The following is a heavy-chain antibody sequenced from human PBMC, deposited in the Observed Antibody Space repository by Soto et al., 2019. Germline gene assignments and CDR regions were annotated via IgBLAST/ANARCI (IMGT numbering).Heavy chain of an antibody. CDR1: GFTFSIYI. CDR3: ARDRMAAAVTNWFDP. Sequence: WGSRRLSCAASGFTFSIYIMHLFRQAPGKGLEWVAVIWYDGSNKYYADSGKGRFTISRDNSKNTLYLQSNSLRAEDTAVYYCARDRMAAAVTNWFDPWGQGTLVTVSP. V-gene: IGHV3-33*01. CDR2: IWYDGSNK. D-gene: IGHD6-13*01. J-gene: IGHJ5*02.